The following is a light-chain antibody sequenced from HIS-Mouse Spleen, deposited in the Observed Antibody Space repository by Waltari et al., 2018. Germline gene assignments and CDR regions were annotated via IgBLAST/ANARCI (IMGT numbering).Light chain of an antibody. V-gene: IGLV2-23*03. CDR1: TSDVRSYNI. Sequence: SALTQPASVSGSPVQSITISCTGTTSDVRSYNIVSWYQQHPGKAPKLMIYEGSKRPSGVSNRFSGSKSGNTASLTISGLQAEDEADYYCCSYEGSSSFEVFGGWTKLTVL. CDR2: EGS. CDR3: CSYEGSSSFEV. J-gene: IGLJ2*01.